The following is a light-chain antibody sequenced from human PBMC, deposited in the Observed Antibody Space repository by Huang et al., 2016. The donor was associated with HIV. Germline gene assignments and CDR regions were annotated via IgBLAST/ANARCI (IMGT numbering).Light chain of an antibody. V-gene: IGKV2-28*01. CDR3: MQSLQTQYT. CDR1: QSLLHNNGKHY. Sequence: DIVMTQSPVSLPVTPGEPALLSCRANQSLLHNNGKHYLEWYFQKPGQSPQLLIYLGYNRASGVPDRISAGGVGTDFTLIITRVEAADVGIYYCMQSLQTQYTFGPGTRVDL. J-gene: IGKJ3*01. CDR2: LGY.